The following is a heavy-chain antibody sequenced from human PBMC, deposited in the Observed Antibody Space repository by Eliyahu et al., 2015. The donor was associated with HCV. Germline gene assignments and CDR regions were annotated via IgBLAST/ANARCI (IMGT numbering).Heavy chain of an antibody. Sequence: QVQLQESGPGLVKPSETLSLTCXXSGGSISSYYWSWIRQPPGKGLEWIGYIYYSGSTNYNHSLESRVTISVDTSKNQFSLKLNSVTAADTAVYYCARSYYSGLGSFDNWGQGTLVTVSS. D-gene: IGHD3-10*01. CDR2: IYYSGST. J-gene: IGHJ4*02. V-gene: IGHV4-59*01. CDR3: ARSYYSGLGSFDN. CDR1: GGSISSYY.